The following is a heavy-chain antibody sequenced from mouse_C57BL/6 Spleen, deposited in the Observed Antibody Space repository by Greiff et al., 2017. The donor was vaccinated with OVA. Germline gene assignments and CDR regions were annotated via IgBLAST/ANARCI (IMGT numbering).Heavy chain of an antibody. J-gene: IGHJ2*01. D-gene: IGHD2-5*01. CDR1: GYTFTSYN. CDR2: IYPGNGDP. V-gene: IGHV1-12*01. Sequence: QVQLQQSGAELVRPGASVKMSCKASGYTFTSYNLHWVKPTPRQGLEWIGAIYPGNGDPSYNQKFKGKATLTVDKTSSTAYMQLISLKSEDSAVYFCARSYYSNYLDYWGQGTTLTVSS. CDR3: ARSYYSNYLDY.